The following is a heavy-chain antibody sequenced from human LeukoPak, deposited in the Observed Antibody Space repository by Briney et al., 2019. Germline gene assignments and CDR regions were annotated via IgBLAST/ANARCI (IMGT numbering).Heavy chain of an antibody. CDR1: GFTFSYFW. D-gene: IGHD5-18*01. J-gene: IGHJ4*02. V-gene: IGHV3-7*02. Sequence: GGSLRLSCAASGFTFSYFWMSWVRQAPGKGLEWVANINLDGTEKHYVDSVKGRFTISRDNARKSLYLQMNSLRAEDTAVYYCARGEVQLWQSVDYWGQGTLVTVSS. CDR3: ARGEVQLWQSVDY. CDR2: INLDGTEK.